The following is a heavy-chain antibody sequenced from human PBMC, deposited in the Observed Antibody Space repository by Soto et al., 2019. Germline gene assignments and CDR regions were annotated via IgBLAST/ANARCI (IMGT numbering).Heavy chain of an antibody. Sequence: GGSLRLSCAASGFTFSSYSMNWVRQAPGKGLEWVSSISSSSSYIYYADSVKGRFTISRDNAKNSLYLQMNSLRAEDTAVYYCARVNSSGSSGYYSLPHYGFRANYYYYYYGMDVWGQGTTVTVSS. D-gene: IGHD3-22*01. J-gene: IGHJ6*02. CDR3: ARVNSSGSSGYYSLPHYGFRANYYYYYYGMDV. CDR1: GFTFSSYS. V-gene: IGHV3-21*01. CDR2: ISSSSSYI.